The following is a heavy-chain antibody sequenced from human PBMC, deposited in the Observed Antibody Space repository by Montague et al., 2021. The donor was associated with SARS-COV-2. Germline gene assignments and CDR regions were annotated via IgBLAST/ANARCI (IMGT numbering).Heavy chain of an antibody. CDR2: IKYDESEK. CDR1: GFTFSHSW. J-gene: IGHJ4*02. CDR3: ARGGFYCFDS. Sequence: SLSLSCSASGFTFSHSWMNWVRQAPGKGLEWVANIKYDESEKSYVDSVKGRFTISRDNAKNSLYLQMNGLRVEDTAVYYCARGGFYCFDSWGQGTLVTVSS. D-gene: IGHD5-12*01. V-gene: IGHV3-7*01.